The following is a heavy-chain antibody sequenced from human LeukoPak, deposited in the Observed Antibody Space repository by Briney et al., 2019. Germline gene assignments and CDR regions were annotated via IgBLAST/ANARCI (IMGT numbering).Heavy chain of an antibody. CDR1: GFTFNSFG. Sequence: PGRSLRLSCAASGFTFNSFGMHWVRQAPGKGLEWVAVISFDGSNKYFADSVKGRFSISRDNSKNTLDLQMNSLRAEDTAVYYCAKDFHTVTTFDYWGRGTLVTVSS. D-gene: IGHD4-11*01. V-gene: IGHV3-30*18. CDR3: AKDFHTVTTFDY. J-gene: IGHJ4*02. CDR2: ISFDGSNK.